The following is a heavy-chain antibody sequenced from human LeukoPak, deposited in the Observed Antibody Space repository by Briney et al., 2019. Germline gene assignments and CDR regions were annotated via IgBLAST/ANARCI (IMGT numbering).Heavy chain of an antibody. J-gene: IGHJ4*02. CDR2: IYPGNSDT. V-gene: IGHV5-51*01. CDR1: GYSFTGYW. D-gene: IGHD1-1*01. Sequence: GESLKISCKGSGYSFTGYWIGWVRQMPGKGLEWMAIIYPGNSDTRYSPSFQGQVTISADKSITTAYLQWSSLKASDTVMYYCATTRGGNYYWDYWGQGTLVTVSS. CDR3: ATTRGGNYYWDY.